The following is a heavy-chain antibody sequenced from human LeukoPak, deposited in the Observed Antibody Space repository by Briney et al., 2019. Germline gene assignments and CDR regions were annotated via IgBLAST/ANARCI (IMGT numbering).Heavy chain of an antibody. CDR2: IDPSDSYT. CDR1: GYSFTSYW. D-gene: IGHD4-17*01. V-gene: IGHV5-10-1*01. J-gene: IGHJ4*02. CDR3: ARHPPYGDYVEY. Sequence: GESLKISCKGSGYSFTSYWNSWVRQMPGKGLEWMGRIDPSDSYTNYSPSFQGHVTISADKSISTVYLQWSSLKASDTAMYYCARHPPYGDYVEYWGQGIVVTVSP.